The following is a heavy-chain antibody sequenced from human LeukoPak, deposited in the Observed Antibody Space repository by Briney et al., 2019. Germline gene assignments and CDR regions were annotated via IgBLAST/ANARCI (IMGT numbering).Heavy chain of an antibody. D-gene: IGHD2-15*01. Sequence: SETLSLTCTVSGVSISRYYWSWIRQPPGKGLECIGYIYNSGSTNYNPFLKSRVTISLDTSKNQFSLNLSSVTAADTAVYYCARVLGLSRSGSFGYWGQGTLVTVSS. V-gene: IGHV4-59*01. CDR2: IYNSGST. J-gene: IGHJ4*02. CDR1: GVSISRYY. CDR3: ARVLGLSRSGSFGY.